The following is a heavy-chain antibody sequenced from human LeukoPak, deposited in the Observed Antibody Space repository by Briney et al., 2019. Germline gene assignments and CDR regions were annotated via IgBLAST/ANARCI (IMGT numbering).Heavy chain of an antibody. CDR2: IIPILGIA. D-gene: IGHD5-18*01. CDR3: ARGGYSYGYSSWYFDL. V-gene: IGHV1-69*04. CDR1: GGTFSSYA. J-gene: IGHJ2*01. Sequence: ASVKVSCKASGGTFSSYAISWVRQAPGQGLEWMGRIIPILGIANYAQKFQGRVTITADKSTSTAYMELSSLRSEDTAVYYCARGGYSYGYSSWYFDLWGRGTLVTVSS.